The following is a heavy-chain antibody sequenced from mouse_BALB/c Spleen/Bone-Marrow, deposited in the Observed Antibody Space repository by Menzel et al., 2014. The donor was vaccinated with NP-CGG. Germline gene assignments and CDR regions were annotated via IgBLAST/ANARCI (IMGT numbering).Heavy chain of an antibody. J-gene: IGHJ4*01. V-gene: IGHV14-4*02. CDR3: NAGNYYGGMGY. Sequence: EVQLQQSGAELVRSGASVKLSCTASGFNIKDYYMHWVKQRPEQGLEWIGWIDPENGDTEYAPKFQGKATMTADTSSNTAYLQRSSLTSEDTAVYYCNAGNYYGGMGYWGQGTSVTVSS. CDR2: IDPENGDT. D-gene: IGHD1-2*01. CDR1: GFNIKDYY.